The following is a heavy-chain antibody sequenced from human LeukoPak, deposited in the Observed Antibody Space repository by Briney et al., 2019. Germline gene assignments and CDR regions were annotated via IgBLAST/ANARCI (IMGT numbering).Heavy chain of an antibody. D-gene: IGHD3-3*01. V-gene: IGHV3-23*01. CDR1: GFTFSSYA. J-gene: IGHJ6*03. CDR2: IFGSGGST. CDR3: ATSTDFWSGYFPPHYYYYMDV. Sequence: PGGSLRLSCAASGFTFSSYAMYWVRQAPGKGLEWVSGIFGSGGSTHYADSVKGRFTISRDNSKNTVYLQMNSLRAEDTAVYYCATSTDFWSGYFPPHYYYYMDVWGKGTTVTVSS.